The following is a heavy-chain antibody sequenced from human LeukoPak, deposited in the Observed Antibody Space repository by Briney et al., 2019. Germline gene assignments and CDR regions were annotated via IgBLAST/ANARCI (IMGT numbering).Heavy chain of an antibody. V-gene: IGHV3-33*01. CDR1: GFIFSNYG. J-gene: IGHJ4*03. Sequence: GTSLRLSCAASGFIFSNYGMHWVRQVPGKGLEWVAVIWYDGSNKYYADSVKGRFTISRDNSRNTLYLQMNSLGAEDTAVYYCARKPLSYSDYEVDYWGQGTTVTVSS. D-gene: IGHD4-11*01. CDR3: ARKPLSYSDYEVDY. CDR2: IWYDGSNK.